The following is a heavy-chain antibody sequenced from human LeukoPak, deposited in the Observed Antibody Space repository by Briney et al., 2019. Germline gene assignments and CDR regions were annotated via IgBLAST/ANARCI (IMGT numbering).Heavy chain of an antibody. CDR2: LSADGSNQ. J-gene: IGHJ4*02. V-gene: IGHV3-30*04. Sequence: SGESLRLSCAASGFTFSSSHMHWVRQAPGKGPEWVAVLSADGSNQAYTDSVKGRFTVSRDNTKNTLYLQMNSLTHEDTALYFCATEAGSSGSAGYFDRWGQGTPVRVSS. D-gene: IGHD3-22*01. CDR3: ATEAGSSGSAGYFDR. CDR1: GFTFSSSH.